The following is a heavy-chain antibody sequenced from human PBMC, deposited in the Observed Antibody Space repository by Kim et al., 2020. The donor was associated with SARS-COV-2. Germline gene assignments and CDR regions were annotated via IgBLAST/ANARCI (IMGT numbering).Heavy chain of an antibody. J-gene: IGHJ4*02. Sequence: RFTISRDNSKNTLYLQMNSLRAEDTAVYYCAKKEDYGSGSYYKDLKPLDYWGQGTLVTVSS. D-gene: IGHD3-10*01. V-gene: IGHV3-30*02. CDR3: AKKEDYGSGSYYKDLKPLDY.